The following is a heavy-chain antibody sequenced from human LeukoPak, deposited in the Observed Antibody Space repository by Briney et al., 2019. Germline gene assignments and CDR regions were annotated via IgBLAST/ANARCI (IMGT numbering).Heavy chain of an antibody. D-gene: IGHD2-15*01. Sequence: GGSLRLSCAASGFTFSNAWMSWVRQAPGKGLEWVSAISGSGGSTYYADSVKGRFTISRDNSKNTLYLQMNSLRAEDTAVYYCAKTVVAATPYFFDYWGQGALVTVSS. CDR2: ISGSGGST. CDR1: GFTFSNAW. J-gene: IGHJ4*02. CDR3: AKTVVAATPYFFDY. V-gene: IGHV3-23*01.